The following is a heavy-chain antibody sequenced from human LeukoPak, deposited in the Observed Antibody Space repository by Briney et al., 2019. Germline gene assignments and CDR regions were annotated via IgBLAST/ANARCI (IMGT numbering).Heavy chain of an antibody. CDR2: FDPEDDET. J-gene: IGHJ4*02. CDR3: ATLESILVPYFDY. V-gene: IGHV1-24*01. CDR1: GYTLTELS. D-gene: IGHD2-8*02. Sequence: VASVKVSCKVSGYTLTELSMHWVRQAPGKRLEWMGGFDPEDDETISAQRFQGRVTMTEDTSTDTAYMELSSLRSEDTAVYFCATLESILVPYFDYWGQGTLVTVSS.